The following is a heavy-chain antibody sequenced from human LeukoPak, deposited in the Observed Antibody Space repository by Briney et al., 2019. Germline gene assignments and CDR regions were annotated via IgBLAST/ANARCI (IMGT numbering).Heavy chain of an antibody. CDR1: GGSISRYY. D-gene: IGHD3-16*01. J-gene: IGHJ4*02. CDR2: IHDSGST. V-gene: IGHV4-59*01. CDR3: ARGTTTITHFDY. Sequence: SETLSLTCTVSGGSISRYYWSWIWQPPGKGLEWIGYIHDSGSTNYNPSLKSRVTISVDTSKNQFSLKSSSVTAADTAVYYCARGTTTITHFDYWGQGTLVTVSS.